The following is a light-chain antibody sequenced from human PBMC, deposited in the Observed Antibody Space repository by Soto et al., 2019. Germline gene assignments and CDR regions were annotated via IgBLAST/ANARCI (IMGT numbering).Light chain of an antibody. CDR1: QSVSSN. CDR3: QQYNTCPLT. CDR2: GAS. J-gene: IGKJ3*01. V-gene: IGKV3-15*01. Sequence: EIVMTQSPATLSVSPGERATLSCRASQSVSSNLAWYQQKPGQAPRLLIYGASTRATGIPARFSGRGSGTEFTLAISGLQCEDFAVYCCQQYNTCPLTVHPATKVDIK.